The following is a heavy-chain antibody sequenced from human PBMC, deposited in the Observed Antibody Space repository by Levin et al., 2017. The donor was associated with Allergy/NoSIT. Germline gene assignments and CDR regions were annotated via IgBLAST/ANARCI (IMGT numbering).Heavy chain of an antibody. CDR2: IFDNDDT. D-gene: IGHD2-21*02. CDR1: GGSISGNY. J-gene: IGHJ5*02. Sequence: PSETLSLTCAVSGGSISGNYWSWIRQPAGKGLEWIGRIFDNDDTKYNPSLRSRVSMSVDKSKNHISLKLTSLTAADTAVYYCATWNCSVNCYPEGPWGQGILVTVSS. V-gene: IGHV4-4*07. CDR3: ATWNCSVNCYPEGP.